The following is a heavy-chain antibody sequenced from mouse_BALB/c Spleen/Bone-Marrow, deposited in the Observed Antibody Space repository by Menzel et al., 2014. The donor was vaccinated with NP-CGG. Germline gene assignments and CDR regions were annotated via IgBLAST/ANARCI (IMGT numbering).Heavy chain of an antibody. CDR1: GYSFTIYW. D-gene: IGHD1-1*01. CDR2: IYPGNSDT. Sequence: EVMLVESGTVLARPGASVKMSCKASGYSFTIYWMHWVKQRPGQGLEWIGAIYPGNSDTSYNQKFKGKAKLTAVTSASTAYMELSSLTNEDSAAYYCTRFGSTYDWYFDVWGAGTTVTVSS. J-gene: IGHJ1*01. V-gene: IGHV1-5*01. CDR3: TRFGSTYDWYFDV.